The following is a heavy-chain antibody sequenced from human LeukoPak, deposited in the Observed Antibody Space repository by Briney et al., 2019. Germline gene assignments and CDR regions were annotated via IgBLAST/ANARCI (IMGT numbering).Heavy chain of an antibody. J-gene: IGHJ3*01. D-gene: IGHD6-13*01. CDR3: ARPPGIAAAWFDP. CDR2: IYYSGST. CDR1: GDSISTSSYY. Sequence: PSETLSLTCSVSGDSISTSSYYWGWIRQPPGKGLEWIGSIYYSGSTYYNPSLKSRVTISVDTSKNQFSLKLSSVTAADTAFYYCARPPGIAAAWFDPWGQGTTVTVSS. V-gene: IGHV4-39*01.